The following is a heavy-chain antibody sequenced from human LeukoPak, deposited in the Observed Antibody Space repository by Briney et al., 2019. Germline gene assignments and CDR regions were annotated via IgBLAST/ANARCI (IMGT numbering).Heavy chain of an antibody. CDR3: ARPPTVTTAGYYFGY. CDR1: GFTFSGYY. CDR2: IGSSGSPI. J-gene: IGHJ4*02. D-gene: IGHD4-17*01. Sequence: PGGSLRLSCAASGFTFSGYYMRLIRQAPGKGLEWVSYIGSSGSPIYYADSVRGRFTISRDNAKNSLFLPVNSLRAEDTAVYYCARPPTVTTAGYYFGYWGQGTLVTVSS. V-gene: IGHV3-11*04.